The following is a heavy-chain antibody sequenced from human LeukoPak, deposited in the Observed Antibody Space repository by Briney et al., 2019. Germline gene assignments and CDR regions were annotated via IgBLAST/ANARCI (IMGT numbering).Heavy chain of an antibody. CDR3: ARGYDFWSGPDY. D-gene: IGHD3-3*01. Sequence: SETLSLTCTVSGGSISSYYWSWIRQPPGKGLEWIGYIYYSGSTNYNPSLKSRVTISVDTSKNQFSLKLSSVTAANTAVYYCARGYDFWSGPDYWGQGTLVTVSS. V-gene: IGHV4-59*01. CDR2: IYYSGST. J-gene: IGHJ4*02. CDR1: GGSISSYY.